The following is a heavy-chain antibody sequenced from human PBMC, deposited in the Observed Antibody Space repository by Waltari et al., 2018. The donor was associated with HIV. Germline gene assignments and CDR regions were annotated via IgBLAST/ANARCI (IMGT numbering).Heavy chain of an antibody. CDR1: GFTVSSNY. Sequence: EVQLVESGGGLIQPGGSLRLSCAASGFTVSSNYMSWVRQAPGKGLGWFLVIYRGGSTYYADSGKGRLTISRDNSKNTLYLQMNSLRAEDTAGYYCARDGPGRYFDYWGQGTLVTVSS. CDR2: IYRGGST. V-gene: IGHV3-53*01. CDR3: ARDGPGRYFDY. J-gene: IGHJ4*02.